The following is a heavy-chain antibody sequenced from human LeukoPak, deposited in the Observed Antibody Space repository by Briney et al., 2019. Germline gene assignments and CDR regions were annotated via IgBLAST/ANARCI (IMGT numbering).Heavy chain of an antibody. D-gene: IGHD7-27*01. CDR3: ARGELTGTYRYFDL. CDR1: GYTVTAYY. V-gene: IGHV1-2*02. Sequence: ASLRVSSSASGYTVTAYYMHWVRRAPGQGLKWMGWINPNSGGTNYAQKFQGRVTMTRDTSISTAYMELSRLRSDDTAVYYCARGELTGTYRYFDLWGGGTLVRVPS. CDR2: INPNSGGT. J-gene: IGHJ2*01.